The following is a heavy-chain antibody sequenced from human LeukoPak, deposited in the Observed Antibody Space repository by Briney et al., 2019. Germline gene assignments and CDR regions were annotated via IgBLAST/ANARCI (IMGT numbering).Heavy chain of an antibody. CDR2: VYPGDSDT. D-gene: IGHD5-12*01. J-gene: IGHJ4*02. Sequence: GESPKISCKGSGYSFTSYWIGWVRQMPGKGLEWMGIVYPGDSDTRYSPSFPGQVTISANKSISTAYLQWSSLKASDTAMYYCARLPGYSGYDPFDYWGQGTLVTVSS. CDR1: GYSFTSYW. V-gene: IGHV5-51*01. CDR3: ARLPGYSGYDPFDY.